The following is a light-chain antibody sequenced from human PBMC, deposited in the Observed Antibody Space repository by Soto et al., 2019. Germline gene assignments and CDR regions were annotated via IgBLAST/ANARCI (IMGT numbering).Light chain of an antibody. CDR2: DVS. V-gene: IGLV2-14*01. CDR1: SSEVGGYNY. CDR3: SSYTSSSTLDVV. J-gene: IGLJ2*01. Sequence: QSALTQPASVSGSPGQSITISCTRTSSEVGGYNYVSWYQKHPGKAPKLMIYDVSNRPSGVSNRFSGSKSGNTASLTISGLQAEDEADYYCSSYTSSSTLDVVFGGGTKLTVL.